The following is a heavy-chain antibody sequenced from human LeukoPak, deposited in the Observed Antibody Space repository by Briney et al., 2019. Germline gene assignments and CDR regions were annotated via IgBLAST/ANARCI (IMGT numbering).Heavy chain of an antibody. CDR1: GFTFNSYW. CDR3: ARDTIWFGEPTPTWFDP. D-gene: IGHD3-10*01. CDR2: IKQDGSEK. J-gene: IGHJ5*02. V-gene: IGHV3-7*01. Sequence: GGSLRLSCAASGFTFNSYWMSWVRQAPGKGLEWVANIKQDGSEKYYVDSVKGRFTISRDNARKSLFLQLNSLRAEDTAVYYCARDTIWFGEPTPTWFDPRGQGTLVTVSS.